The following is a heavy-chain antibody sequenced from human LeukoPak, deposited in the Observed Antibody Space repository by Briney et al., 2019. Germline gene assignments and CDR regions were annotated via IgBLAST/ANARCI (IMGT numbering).Heavy chain of an antibody. J-gene: IGHJ6*04. CDR2: INHSGST. V-gene: IGHV4-34*01. CDR1: GGSFSSYY. CDR3: ARGRTYYYGSGSYLMYV. Sequence: PSETLSLTCAVYGGSFSSYYWSWIRQPPGKGLEWVAEINHSGSTNYNPSLKSRVTISVDTSNNQFSLKLSSVTAADTAVYYCARGRTYYYGSGSYLMYVWDKGTTVTVSS. D-gene: IGHD3-10*01.